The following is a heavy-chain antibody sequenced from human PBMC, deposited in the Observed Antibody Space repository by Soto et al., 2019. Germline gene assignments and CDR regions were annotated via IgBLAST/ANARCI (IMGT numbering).Heavy chain of an antibody. J-gene: IGHJ6*02. CDR2: IDPSDSYT. Sequence: PGESLKISCKGSGYSFTSYWISWVRQMPGKGLEWMGRIDPSDSYTNYSPSFQGHVTISADKSISTAYLQWSSLKASDTAMYYCARHPLTTVTHYYYYGMNVWGQGTTVTVSS. V-gene: IGHV5-10-1*01. CDR1: GYSFTSYW. D-gene: IGHD4-17*01. CDR3: ARHPLTTVTHYYYYGMNV.